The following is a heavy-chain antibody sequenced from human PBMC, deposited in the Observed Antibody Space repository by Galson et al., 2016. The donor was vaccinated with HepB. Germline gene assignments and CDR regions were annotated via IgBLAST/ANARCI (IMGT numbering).Heavy chain of an antibody. CDR1: GFSFTNYW. CDR3: ATLYWNADDYNGMDV. V-gene: IGHV5-51*03. J-gene: IGHJ6*02. CDR2: IYPDDSDT. D-gene: IGHD1-1*01. Sequence: QSGAEVKKPGESLKISCKGSGFSFTNYWIGWVRQMPGKGLEWMGIIYPDDSDTRYSPSFQGQVTISADKSISTAYLQWSSLKASATAMYYCATLYWNADDYNGMDVWGQGTTVTVSS.